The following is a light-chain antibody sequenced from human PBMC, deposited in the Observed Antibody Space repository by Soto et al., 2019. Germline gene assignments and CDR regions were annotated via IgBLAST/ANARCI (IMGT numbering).Light chain of an antibody. Sequence: VMTQSPATLSVSPGEGATLSCRASQSVSNNYLAWYQQKPGQAPRLLIYGASTRATGIPARFGGSGSGTDFTLTISRLEPEDFAVYYCQQYGTSPPITFGQGTLLEIK. J-gene: IGKJ5*01. CDR2: GAS. V-gene: IGKV3-20*01. CDR3: QQYGTSPPIT. CDR1: QSVSNNY.